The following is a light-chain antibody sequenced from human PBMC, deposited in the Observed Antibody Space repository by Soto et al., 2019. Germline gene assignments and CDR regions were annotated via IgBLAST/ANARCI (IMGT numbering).Light chain of an antibody. Sequence: DIQMTQSPSSLSASVGDRVTITCRASQSVSSYLNWYQHKPGKAPKLLIFAASNLQSGVPSRFSGSGSGTDFTLTISSLQPEDFATYYCQQSYSTPVTFGQGTRLEIK. CDR1: QSVSSY. J-gene: IGKJ5*01. CDR2: AAS. V-gene: IGKV1-39*01. CDR3: QQSYSTPVT.